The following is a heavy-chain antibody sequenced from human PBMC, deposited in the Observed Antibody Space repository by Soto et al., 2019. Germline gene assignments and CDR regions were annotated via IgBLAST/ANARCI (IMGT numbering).Heavy chain of an antibody. Sequence: GGSLRLSCAASGFTFNSYGMHWVRQAPGKGLEWVAVIWYDGSNKYYADSMKGRITISRDNSENTVYLQMSSLRAEDTAVYYCARALTLLSGTDVWGQGPTVTVSS. CDR1: GFTFNSYG. CDR2: IWYDGSNK. D-gene: IGHD7-27*01. CDR3: ARALTLLSGTDV. J-gene: IGHJ6*02. V-gene: IGHV3-33*01.